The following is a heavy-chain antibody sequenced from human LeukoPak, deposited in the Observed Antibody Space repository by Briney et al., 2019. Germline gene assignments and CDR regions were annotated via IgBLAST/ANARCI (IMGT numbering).Heavy chain of an antibody. V-gene: IGHV3-33*06. CDR2: IWYDGSNK. D-gene: IGHD4-23*01. CDR3: AKSPTVDAAFDI. CDR1: GFTFSSYG. Sequence: PGGSLRLSCAASGFTFSSYGMHWVRQAPGKGLEWVAVIWYDGSNKYYADSVKGRFTISRDNSKNTLYLQMNSLRAEDTALYYCAKSPTVDAAFDIWGQGTMVTVSS. J-gene: IGHJ3*02.